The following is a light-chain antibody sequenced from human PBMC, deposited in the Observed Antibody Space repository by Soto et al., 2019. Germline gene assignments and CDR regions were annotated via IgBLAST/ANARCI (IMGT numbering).Light chain of an antibody. CDR3: QQHNQWPPIT. CDR2: DAS. CDR1: QSVSSY. Sequence: EIVLTQSPATLSLSPGERATLSCRASQSVSSYLAWYQQKPGQAPRLLIYDASNRATGIPARFSGTGSGTEFTLTISSLQSEDYGVYYCQQHNQWPPITFGQGTRLEIK. J-gene: IGKJ5*01. V-gene: IGKV3-11*01.